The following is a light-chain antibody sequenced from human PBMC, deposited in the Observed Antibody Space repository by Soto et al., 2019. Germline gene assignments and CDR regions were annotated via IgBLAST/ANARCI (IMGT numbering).Light chain of an antibody. CDR1: QNINNY. Sequence: DIQMTQSPSSLSASVGDRVTITCQASQNINNYLNWYQQKPGKAPKLLIYAASTLQSGVPSRFSGSGSGTEFTLTISSLQPEDFATYYCQQLNSYPLTFGGGTKVDIK. V-gene: IGKV1-9*01. J-gene: IGKJ4*01. CDR3: QQLNSYPLT. CDR2: AAS.